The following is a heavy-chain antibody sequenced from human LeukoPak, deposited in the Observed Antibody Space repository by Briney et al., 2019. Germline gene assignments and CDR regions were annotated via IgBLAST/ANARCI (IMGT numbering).Heavy chain of an antibody. CDR2: ISASGGRM. CDR3: ARTTAGYSSGWYAFQFDY. CDR1: GFTFSDYA. V-gene: IGHV3-23*01. D-gene: IGHD6-19*01. J-gene: IGHJ4*02. Sequence: PGGSLRLSCAASGFTFSDYAMNWVRQAPGKGLQWVSSISASGGRMYYADSLKGRFTISRDNARSTLYLQMNSLRAEDTAVYYCARTTAGYSSGWYAFQFDYWGQGTLVTVSS.